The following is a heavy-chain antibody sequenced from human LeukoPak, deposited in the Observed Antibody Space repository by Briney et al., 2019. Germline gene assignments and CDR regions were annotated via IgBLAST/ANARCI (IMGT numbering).Heavy chain of an antibody. Sequence: PSETLSPTCTVSGGPISSYYWSWIRQPPGKGLEWIGYIYYSGRINYNPSLKSRATISVDTSKNQFSLKLSSVTAADTAVYYCARHQRGHSDAFDIWGQGTVVTVSS. J-gene: IGHJ3*02. CDR1: GGPISSYY. CDR2: IYYSGRI. D-gene: IGHD4-23*01. V-gene: IGHV4-59*01. CDR3: ARHQRGHSDAFDI.